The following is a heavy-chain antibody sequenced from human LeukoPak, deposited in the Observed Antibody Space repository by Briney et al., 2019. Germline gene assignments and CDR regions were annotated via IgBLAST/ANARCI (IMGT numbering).Heavy chain of an antibody. CDR2: ISNDGSRK. CDR3: ARDSTDGIIPRELHPPFDY. V-gene: IGHV3-30-3*01. Sequence: GRSLRLSCAASGFTFSSHALHWVRQAPGKGLGWVAVISNDGSRKYSADSVKGRFTISRDHSKNTLYLQMNSLRAEDTAVYYCARDSTDGIIPRELHPPFDYWGQGVLVTVSS. CDR1: GFTFSSHA. D-gene: IGHD1-26*01. J-gene: IGHJ4*02.